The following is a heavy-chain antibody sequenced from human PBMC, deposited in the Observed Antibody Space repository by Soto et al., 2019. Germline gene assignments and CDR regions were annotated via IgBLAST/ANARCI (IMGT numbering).Heavy chain of an antibody. CDR3: ARVYDSSGYFIDY. CDR1: GASINTAGYS. Sequence: SETLSLTCAVSGASINTAGYSWTWLRQPPGKGLEWIGYMYHSGATTYNPSLQGRVTISGDGSKNQFSLRLTSVTAADTATYYCARVYDSSGYFIDYWGPGTLVTVSS. CDR2: MYHSGAT. D-gene: IGHD3-22*01. V-gene: IGHV4-30-2*01. J-gene: IGHJ4*02.